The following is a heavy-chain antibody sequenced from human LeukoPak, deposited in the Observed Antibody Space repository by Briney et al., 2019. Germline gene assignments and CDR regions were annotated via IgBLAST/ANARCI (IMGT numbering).Heavy chain of an antibody. V-gene: IGHV3-33*08. CDR3: ARGGAVDYGVTYWHFDL. CDR1: GFTFSSYG. CDR2: LWYDGSNK. J-gene: IGHJ2*01. D-gene: IGHD4/OR15-4a*01. Sequence: RPGGSLRLSCAASGFTFSSYGMHWVRQAPGKGLEWVSILWYDGSNKFYADSVKGRFTISRDNSKNTLWLQMNSLRAEDTAVYYCARGGAVDYGVTYWHFDLWGRGTLVTVSS.